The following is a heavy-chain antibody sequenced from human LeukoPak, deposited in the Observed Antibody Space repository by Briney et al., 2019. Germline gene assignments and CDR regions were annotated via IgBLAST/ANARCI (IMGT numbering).Heavy chain of an antibody. D-gene: IGHD1-26*01. CDR3: ARDKIVGATNFDY. Sequence: GGSLRLSCAASGFSFSGSTMHWVRQAPGKGLEWVGHITSKRDNYATVYAASVEGRFTISRDDSKSTTYLQMNSLRAEDTAIYYCARDKIVGATNFDYWGQGTLVTVSS. J-gene: IGHJ4*02. CDR1: GFSFSGST. CDR2: ITSKRDNYAT. V-gene: IGHV3-73*01.